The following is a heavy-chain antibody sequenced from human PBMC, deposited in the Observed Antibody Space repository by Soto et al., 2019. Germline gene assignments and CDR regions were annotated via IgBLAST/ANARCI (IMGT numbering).Heavy chain of an antibody. V-gene: IGHV3-7*03. Sequence: GGSLRLSCAASGFTFSSYWMSWVRQAPGKGLEWVANIKQDGSEKYYVDSVKGRFTISRDNAKNSLYLQMNSLRAEDTAVYYCARGGVTDYGDYDPSLDYYGMDVWGQGTTVTVSS. CDR1: GFTFSSYW. J-gene: IGHJ6*02. D-gene: IGHD4-17*01. CDR2: IKQDGSEK. CDR3: ARGGVTDYGDYDPSLDYYGMDV.